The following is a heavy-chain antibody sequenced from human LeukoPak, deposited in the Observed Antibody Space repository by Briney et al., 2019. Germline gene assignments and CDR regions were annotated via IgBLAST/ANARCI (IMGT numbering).Heavy chain of an antibody. CDR2: IIPIFGTA. V-gene: IGHV1-69*05. Sequence: ASVKVSCKASGGTFSSYAISWVRQAPGQGLEWMGGIIPIFGTANYAQKFQGRVTITTDESTSTAYMELRSLRSEDTAVYYCARAAEWFGDDNYYYMDVWGKGTTVTVSS. D-gene: IGHD3-10*01. J-gene: IGHJ6*03. CDR3: ARAAEWFGDDNYYYMDV. CDR1: GGTFSSYA.